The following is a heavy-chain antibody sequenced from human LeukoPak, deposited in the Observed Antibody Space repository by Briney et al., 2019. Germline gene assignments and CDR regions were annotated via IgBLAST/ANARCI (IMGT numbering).Heavy chain of an antibody. J-gene: IGHJ6*03. CDR1: GYTLTELS. Sequence: ASVKVSCKVSGYTLTELSMHWVRQAPGKGLEWMGGFDPEDGETIYAQKFQGRVTMTEDTSTDTAYMELSSLRSEDTAVYYCARGDRFASTNGVWTDYYYYMDVWGKGTTVTVSS. D-gene: IGHD2-8*01. CDR3: ARGDRFASTNGVWTDYYYYMDV. CDR2: FDPEDGET. V-gene: IGHV1-24*01.